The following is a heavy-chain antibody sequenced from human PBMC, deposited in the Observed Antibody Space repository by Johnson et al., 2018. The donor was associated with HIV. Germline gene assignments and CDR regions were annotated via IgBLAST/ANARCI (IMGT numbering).Heavy chain of an antibody. CDR2: ISSNGGST. J-gene: IGHJ3*02. Sequence: EVQLVESGGGLVQPGGSLRLSCAASGFTFSSYAMHWVRQAPGKGLEYVSAISSNGGSTYYANSVKGRFTISRNNSKNTLYLQRGSLRAEDMDVYYCARGISRIAFDIWGQGTMVTVSS. D-gene: IGHD2/OR15-2a*01. V-gene: IGHV3-64*01. CDR3: ARGISRIAFDI. CDR1: GFTFSSYA.